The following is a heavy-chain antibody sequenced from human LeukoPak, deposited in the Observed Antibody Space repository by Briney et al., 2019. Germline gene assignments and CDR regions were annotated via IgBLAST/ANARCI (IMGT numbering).Heavy chain of an antibody. V-gene: IGHV1-2*02. CDR1: GYTFTSYG. CDR3: ARVEGDFWSGYYDY. J-gene: IGHJ4*02. D-gene: IGHD3-3*01. Sequence: ASVKVSCKASGYTFTSYGISWVRQAPGQGLEWMGWINPNSGGTNYAQKFQGRVTMTRDTSISTAYMELSRLRSDDTAVYYCARVEGDFWSGYYDYWGQGTLVTVS. CDR2: INPNSGGT.